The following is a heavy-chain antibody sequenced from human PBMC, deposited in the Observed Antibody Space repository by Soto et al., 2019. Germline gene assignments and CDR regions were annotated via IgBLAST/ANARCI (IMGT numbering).Heavy chain of an antibody. V-gene: IGHV1-46*01. D-gene: IGHD6-13*01. CDR1: GYTFTSYY. CDR2: INPSVGST. Sequence: QVQLVQSGAEVKKPGASVKVSCKASGYTFTSYYMHWVRQAPGQGLEWPGIINPSVGSTSYAQKFQGRVTMTRDTSTSTVYMELSSLRSEDTVVYYCANGRIAAAAPYYYGMDVWGQGTTFTVAS. CDR3: ANGRIAAAAPYYYGMDV. J-gene: IGHJ6*02.